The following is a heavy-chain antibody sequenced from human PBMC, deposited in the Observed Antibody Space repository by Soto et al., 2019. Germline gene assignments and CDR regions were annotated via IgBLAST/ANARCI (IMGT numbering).Heavy chain of an antibody. D-gene: IGHD6-6*01. CDR1: GGSISSGDYY. CDR2: IYYSGST. CDR3: AREGQVYAFDI. V-gene: IGHV4-30-4*01. J-gene: IGHJ3*02. Sequence: PSETLSLTCTVSGGSISSGDYYWSWIRQPPGKGLEWIGYIYYSGSTYYNPSLKSRVTISVDTSKNQFSLKLSSVTAADTAVYYCAREGQVYAFDIWGQGTMVTVSS.